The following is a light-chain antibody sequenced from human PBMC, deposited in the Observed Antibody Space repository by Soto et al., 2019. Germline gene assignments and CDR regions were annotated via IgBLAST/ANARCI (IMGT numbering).Light chain of an antibody. Sequence: DIQMTQSPSSLSASVGDRVTITCQASQDISSYLNWYQQKPGKAPKLLIYDASNLETGVPSRFSGSGSGTDFTFTISSLQPEDIATYYCQQYDNLPLLFGPGTKV. V-gene: IGKV1-33*01. CDR2: DAS. CDR1: QDISSY. CDR3: QQYDNLPLL. J-gene: IGKJ3*01.